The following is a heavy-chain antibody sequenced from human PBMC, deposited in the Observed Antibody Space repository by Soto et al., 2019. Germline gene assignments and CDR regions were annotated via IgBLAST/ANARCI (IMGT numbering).Heavy chain of an antibody. J-gene: IGHJ4*02. Sequence: QVQLVQSGAEVKKPGASVKVSCKTSGYTFRSYGISWVRQAPGQGLEWMGWISAYNGNTNSAQKVQGRVIMTTDTSTSTAYMELRNLRSDDTAVYYGARGKVVVVPAALGRFDYWGQGTLVTVSS. CDR1: GYTFRSYG. CDR3: ARGKVVVVPAALGRFDY. V-gene: IGHV1-18*01. CDR2: ISAYNGNT. D-gene: IGHD2-2*01.